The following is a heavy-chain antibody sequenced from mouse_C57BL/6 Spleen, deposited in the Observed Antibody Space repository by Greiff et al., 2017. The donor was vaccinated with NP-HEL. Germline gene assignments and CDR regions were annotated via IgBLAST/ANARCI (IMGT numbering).Heavy chain of an antibody. V-gene: IGHV5-17*01. J-gene: IGHJ1*03. CDR3: ASPQGDENWDIDV. D-gene: IGHD3-3*01. CDR2: ISSGSSTI. CDR1: GFTFSDYG. Sequence: EVQVVESGGGLVKPGGSLKLSCAVSGFTFSDYGMHWVRQAPEKGLEWVAYISSGSSTIYYADTVKGRFTISRDNAKNTLFLQMTSLRSEDTAMYYCASPQGDENWDIDVWGKGTTVTVSS.